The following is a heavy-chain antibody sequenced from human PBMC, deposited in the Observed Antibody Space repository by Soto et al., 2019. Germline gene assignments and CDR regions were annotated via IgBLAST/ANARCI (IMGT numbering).Heavy chain of an antibody. V-gene: IGHV3-15*07. D-gene: IGHD3-10*01. CDR2: IKSKTDGGTT. CDR3: TTLVIWFGELYDY. J-gene: IGHJ4*02. Sequence: EVQLVESGGGLAKPGGSLRLSCAASGFTFSNAWMNWVRQAPGKGLEWVGRIKSKTDGGTTDYAAPVKGRFTISRDDSKNTLYRQMNSLKTEYTAVYYCTTLVIWFGELYDYWGQGTLVTVSS. CDR1: GFTFSNAW.